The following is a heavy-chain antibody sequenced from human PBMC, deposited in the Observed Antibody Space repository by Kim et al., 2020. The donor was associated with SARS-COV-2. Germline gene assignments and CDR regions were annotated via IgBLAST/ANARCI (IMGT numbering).Heavy chain of an antibody. CDR2: INPNVGTK. V-gene: IGHV1-46*01. Sequence: ASVKVSCKASGYTFTSYFIHWVRQAPGQGLEWIGIINPNVGTKRYAQNFQGSVTMTRDTSTSTVYMELSILRSEDTAVYYCARDISTVNYYDDSGTGYFD. CDR1: GYTFTSYF. J-gene: IGHJ4*01. CDR3: ARDISTVNYYDDSGTGYFD. D-gene: IGHD3-22*01.